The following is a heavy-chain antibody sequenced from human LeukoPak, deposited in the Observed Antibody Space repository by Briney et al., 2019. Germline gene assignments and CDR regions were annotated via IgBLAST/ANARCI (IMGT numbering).Heavy chain of an antibody. CDR2: IFYSGST. Sequence: SETLSLTCTVSGGSISTSNYYWGWIRQPPGKGLEWIGNIFYSGSTYYSPSLKSRVTISVDASKNQFSLILTSVTAADTVVYYCARQTGAGLFILPGGQGTLVTVSS. D-gene: IGHD3-3*01. V-gene: IGHV4-39*01. CDR1: GGSISTSNYY. CDR3: ARQTGAGLFILP. J-gene: IGHJ4*02.